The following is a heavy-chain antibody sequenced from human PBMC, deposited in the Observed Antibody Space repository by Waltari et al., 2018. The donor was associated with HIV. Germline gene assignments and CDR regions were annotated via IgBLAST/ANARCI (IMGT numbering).Heavy chain of an antibody. J-gene: IGHJ5*02. D-gene: IGHD3-3*01. V-gene: IGHV4-61*02. CDR1: GGSIRSGSYY. CDR2: AYTRVSS. Sequence: VQLQESGPGLVKLSQTLSLTCTVSGGSIRSGSYYWSRIRRPAGKGLELMTRAYTRVSSTDHPCVSGLVAIGGAASTNQFSPKRRAVAAAGNAVYDSARWYCNLWGGTGSAGNGFYPWGQGTLVT. CDR3: ARWYCNLWGGTGSAGNGFYP.